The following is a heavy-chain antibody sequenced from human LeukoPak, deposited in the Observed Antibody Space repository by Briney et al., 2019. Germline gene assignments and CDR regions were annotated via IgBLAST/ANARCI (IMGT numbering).Heavy chain of an antibody. CDR3: ARTPKYYYDSSGHEDAFDI. D-gene: IGHD3-22*01. V-gene: IGHV1-8*01. Sequence: ASMKASCKASGYTFTSYDINWVRQATGHGLEGMGWMNPNSGNTGSEQKFKRRVTMTRNTSISTAYMELSSLRSEDTAVYYCARTPKYYYDSSGHEDAFDIWGQGTMVTVSS. CDR1: GYTFTSYD. J-gene: IGHJ3*02. CDR2: MNPNSGNT.